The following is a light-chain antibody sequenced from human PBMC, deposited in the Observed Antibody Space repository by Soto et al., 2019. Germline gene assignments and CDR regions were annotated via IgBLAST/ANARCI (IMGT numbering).Light chain of an antibody. CDR1: QSFSNY. Sequence: EIVLTQSPATLSLSPGERATLSCRASQSFSNYLAWYQQKPGQAPRLLIYDASTRATGVPARFSGSGSGTDFTLTISSLEPEDFAVYYCQQRGTYPLSFGGGTKVEIK. J-gene: IGKJ4*01. V-gene: IGKV3-11*01. CDR2: DAS. CDR3: QQRGTYPLS.